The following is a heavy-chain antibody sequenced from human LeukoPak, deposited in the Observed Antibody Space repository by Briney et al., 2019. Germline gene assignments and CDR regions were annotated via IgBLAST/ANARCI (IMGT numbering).Heavy chain of an antibody. CDR2: INHSGST. CDR3: ARGGGRRIAARRRFDY. Sequence: SETLSLTCTVSGGSISSSSYYWGWIRQPPGKGLEWIGEINHSGSTNYNPSLKSRVTISVDTSKNQFSLKLSSVTAADTAVYYCARGGGRRIAARRRFDYWGQGTLVTVSS. J-gene: IGHJ4*02. CDR1: GGSISSSSYY. V-gene: IGHV4-39*07. D-gene: IGHD6-6*01.